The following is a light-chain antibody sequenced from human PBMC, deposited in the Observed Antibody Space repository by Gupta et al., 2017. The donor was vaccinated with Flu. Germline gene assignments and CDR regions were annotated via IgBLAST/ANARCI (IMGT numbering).Light chain of an antibody. CDR2: LGS. Sequence: AILPPASATCSTRTSRVNNSVSSILDWYQQKPGQSPRRLIYLGSNSASGVPAKFSGSGYGTEFRLTISSMEAEDVAVYYCRQDEHWGLTFGQGTKVEIK. J-gene: IGKJ1*01. CDR3: RQDEHWGLT. CDR1: NSVSSI. V-gene: IGKV3-15*01.